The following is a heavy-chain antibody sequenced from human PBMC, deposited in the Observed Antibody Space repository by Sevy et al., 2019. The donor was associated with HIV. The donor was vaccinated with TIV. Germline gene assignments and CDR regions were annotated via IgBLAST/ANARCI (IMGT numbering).Heavy chain of an antibody. J-gene: IGHJ5*02. V-gene: IGHV3-23*01. CDR2: SSGSGGST. D-gene: IGHD2-15*01. CDR3: AKEEMGLYCSGGSCPYTGFDP. CDR1: GFTFSSYA. Sequence: GGSLRLSCAASGFTFSSYAMSWVRQAPGKGLEWVSDSSGSGGSTYYADSVKGRFTISRDNSKNTLYLQMNSLRAEDTAVYYCAKEEMGLYCSGGSCPYTGFDPWGQGTLVTVSS.